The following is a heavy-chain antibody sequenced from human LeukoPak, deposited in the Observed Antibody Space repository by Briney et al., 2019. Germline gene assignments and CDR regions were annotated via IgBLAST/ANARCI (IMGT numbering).Heavy chain of an antibody. Sequence: SEALSLTCAVYGGSFSGYYWSWIRQPPGKGLEWIGEINHSGSTNYNPSLKGRVTISVDTSKNQFSLKLSSVTAADTAVYYCARRIRNFDYWGQGTLVTVSS. D-gene: IGHD2-15*01. V-gene: IGHV4-34*01. CDR1: GGSFSGYY. J-gene: IGHJ4*02. CDR2: INHSGST. CDR3: ARRIRNFDY.